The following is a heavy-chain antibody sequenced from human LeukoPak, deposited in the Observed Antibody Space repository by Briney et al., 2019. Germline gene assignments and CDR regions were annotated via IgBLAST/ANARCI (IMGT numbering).Heavy chain of an antibody. J-gene: IGHJ4*02. Sequence: GGSLRLSCAASGFTVSRSHISWVRQAPGKGLEWVSVIYTSGNTYYADSVKGRFTISRDDSKNTLHLQMNSLRAEDTAVYYCARAPFYFDSSNYPYFDYWGQGTLVTVSS. CDR2: IYTSGNT. D-gene: IGHD3-22*01. CDR1: GFTVSRSH. V-gene: IGHV3-53*01. CDR3: ARAPFYFDSSNYPYFDY.